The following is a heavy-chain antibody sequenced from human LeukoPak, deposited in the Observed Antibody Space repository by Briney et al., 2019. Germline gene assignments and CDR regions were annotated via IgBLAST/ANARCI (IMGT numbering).Heavy chain of an antibody. CDR1: GGTFSSYA. CDR2: IIPIFGTA. D-gene: IGHD1-26*01. V-gene: IGHV1-69*01. CDR3: ARDLDYSGSYSNAFDI. Sequence: GSSVKVSCKASGGTFSSYAISWVRQAPGQGLEWMGGIIPIFGTANYAQKFQGRVTITADESTSTAYMELSSLRSEDTAVYYCARDLDYSGSYSNAFDIWGQGTVVTVSS. J-gene: IGHJ3*02.